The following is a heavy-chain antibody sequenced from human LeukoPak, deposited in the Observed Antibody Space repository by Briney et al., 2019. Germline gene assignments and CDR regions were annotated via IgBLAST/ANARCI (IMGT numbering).Heavy chain of an antibody. D-gene: IGHD3-22*01. V-gene: IGHV4-4*07. CDR2: IYTSGST. CDR3: AREYSSGYYDAFDI. J-gene: IGHJ3*02. CDR1: GGSISSYY. Sequence: SETLSLTCTVSGGSISSYYWSWIRQPAGKGLEWIGRIYTSGSTNYNPSLKSRLTMSVDTSKNQFSLKLSSVTAADTAVYYCAREYSSGYYDAFDIWGQGTMVTVSS.